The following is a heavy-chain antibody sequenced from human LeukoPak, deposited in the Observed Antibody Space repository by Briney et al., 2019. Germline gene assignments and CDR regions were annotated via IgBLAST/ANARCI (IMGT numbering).Heavy chain of an antibody. CDR2: INPNSGGT. V-gene: IGHV1-2*02. CDR1: GYTFTGYY. J-gene: IGHJ4*02. D-gene: IGHD6-19*01. Sequence: ASVKVSCKASGYTFTGYYMHWVRQAPGQGLEWMGWINPNSGGTNYAQKLQGRVTMTTDTSTSTAYMELRSLRSDDTAVYYCARATASSGWYYFDYWGQGTLVTVSS. CDR3: ARATASSGWYYFDY.